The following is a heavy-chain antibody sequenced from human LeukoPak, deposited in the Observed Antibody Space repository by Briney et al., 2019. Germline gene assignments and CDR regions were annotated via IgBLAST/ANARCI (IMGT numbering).Heavy chain of an antibody. J-gene: IGHJ5*02. D-gene: IGHD1-26*01. CDR1: GFTFSNYA. CDR3: AKSIVGVAGLDP. CDR2: ISGSGGGT. V-gene: IGHV3-23*01. Sequence: PGGSLRLSCAASGFTFSNYAMSWVRQAPGKGLEWVSSISGSGGGTYYADSVKGRFTVSRDNSKNTLYLQMNSLRAEDTAVYYCAKSIVGVAGLDPWGQGTLVTVSS.